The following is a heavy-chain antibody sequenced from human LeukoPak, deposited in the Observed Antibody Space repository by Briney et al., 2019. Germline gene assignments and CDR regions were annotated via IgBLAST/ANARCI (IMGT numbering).Heavy chain of an antibody. CDR2: MNPNSGNT. V-gene: IGHV1-8*03. CDR3: ARNNWNDAIDP. CDR1: GGTFSNYG. D-gene: IGHD1-20*01. Sequence: ASVKVSCKASGGTFSNYGINWVRQATGQGLEWMGWMNPNSGNTGYAQKFQGRVTITRNTSISTAYMELSSLRSEDTAVYYCARNNWNDAIDPWGQGTLVTVSS. J-gene: IGHJ5*02.